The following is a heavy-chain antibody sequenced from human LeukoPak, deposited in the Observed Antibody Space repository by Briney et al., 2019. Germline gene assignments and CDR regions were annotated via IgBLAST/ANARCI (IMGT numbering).Heavy chain of an antibody. J-gene: IGHJ4*02. Sequence: GASVKVSCKASGGTFSSYAISWVRQAPGQGLEWMGGIIPILGSVIYAQKFHDRVTITADTSTSTAYMDLRSLRSDDTAVYYCARDRHRRHYYDSSLHPPLDYWGQGTLVTVSS. D-gene: IGHD3-22*01. CDR3: ARDRHRRHYYDSSLHPPLDY. CDR1: GGTFSSYA. V-gene: IGHV1-69*06. CDR2: IIPILGSV.